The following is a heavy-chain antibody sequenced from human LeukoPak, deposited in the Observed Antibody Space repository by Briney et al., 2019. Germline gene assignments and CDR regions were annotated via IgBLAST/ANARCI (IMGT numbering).Heavy chain of an antibody. CDR3: ARRAGENSSSWYFDY. CDR2: INHSGST. CDR1: GGSFSGYY. J-gene: IGHJ4*02. V-gene: IGHV4-34*01. D-gene: IGHD6-6*01. Sequence: SETLSLTCAVYGGSFSGYYWSWIRQPPGKGLEWIGEINHSGSTNYNPSLKSRVTISVDTSKNQFSLKLSSVTAADTAVYYCARRAGENSSSWYFDYWGQGTLVTVSS.